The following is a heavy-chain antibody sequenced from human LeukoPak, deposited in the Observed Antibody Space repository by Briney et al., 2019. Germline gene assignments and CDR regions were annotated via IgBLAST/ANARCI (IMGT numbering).Heavy chain of an antibody. CDR2: IIPILGIA. D-gene: IGHD3-22*01. CDR3: ARGYYDSSGFWYFDL. V-gene: IGHV1-69*02. J-gene: IGHJ2*01. CDR1: GGTFSGYT. Sequence: ASVKVSCKASGGTFSGYTISWVRQAPGQGLEWMGRIIPILGIANYAQKFQGRVTITADKSTSTAYMELSSLRSEDTAVYYCARGYYDSSGFWYFDLWGRGTLVTVSS.